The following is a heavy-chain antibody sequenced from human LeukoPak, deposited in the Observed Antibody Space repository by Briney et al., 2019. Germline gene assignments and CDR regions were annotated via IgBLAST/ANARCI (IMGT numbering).Heavy chain of an antibody. Sequence: GGSLRLSCAASGFTFSSYAMSWVRQAPGKGLEWVSGISNSGGSTYYADSVKGRFTISRDNSKNTLYLQMKSLRVEDTAVHYCAKGLRLGELSSPFDYWGQGIPVTVSS. D-gene: IGHD3-16*02. CDR2: ISNSGGST. J-gene: IGHJ4*02. V-gene: IGHV3-23*01. CDR3: AKGLRLGELSSPFDY. CDR1: GFTFSSYA.